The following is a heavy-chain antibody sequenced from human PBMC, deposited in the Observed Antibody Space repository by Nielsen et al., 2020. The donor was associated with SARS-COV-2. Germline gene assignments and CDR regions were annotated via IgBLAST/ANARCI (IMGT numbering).Heavy chain of an antibody. V-gene: IGHV1-46*01. CDR1: GYTFTSYQ. CDR3: ARDDWSGYFDY. Sequence: ASVKVSCKASGYTFTSYQMHLVRQAPGQGLEWMGIINPSGGSTSYAQKFQGRVTMTRDTSTSTVYMELSSLRSEDTAVYYCARDDWSGYFDYWGQGTLVTVSS. D-gene: IGHD3-3*01. CDR2: INPSGGST. J-gene: IGHJ4*02.